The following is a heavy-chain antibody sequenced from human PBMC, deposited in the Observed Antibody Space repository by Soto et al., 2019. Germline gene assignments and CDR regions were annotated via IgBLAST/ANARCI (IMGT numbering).Heavy chain of an antibody. CDR1: GYTFTSYD. D-gene: IGHD6-6*01. V-gene: IGHV1-8*01. Sequence: ASVKVSCKASGYTFTSYDINWVRQATGQGPEWMGWMNPDTGHTGSARKFRGRVSMTRNTSITTAYMELSSLRSDDTAIYYCARGRVRYSRSNHLAPWGRGTLVTVSS. CDR2: MNPDTGHT. J-gene: IGHJ5*02. CDR3: ARGRVRYSRSNHLAP.